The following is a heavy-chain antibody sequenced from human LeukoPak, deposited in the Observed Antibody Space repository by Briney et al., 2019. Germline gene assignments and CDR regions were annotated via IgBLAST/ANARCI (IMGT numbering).Heavy chain of an antibody. CDR3: AIATTGRGAFGS. CDR1: GFTFSNAW. V-gene: IGHV3-7*01. Sequence: GGSLRLSCAASGFTFSNAWMNWVRQAPGKGLECVASTNEAGGDKYYVDSVKGRFTISRDNSKNSLSLQMNSLTAEDTAIYYCAIATTGRGAFGSWGQGTLVSVSS. D-gene: IGHD1-1*01. CDR2: TNEAGGDK. J-gene: IGHJ4*02.